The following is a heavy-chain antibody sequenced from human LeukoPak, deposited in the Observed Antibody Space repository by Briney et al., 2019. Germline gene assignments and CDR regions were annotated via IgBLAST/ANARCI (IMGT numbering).Heavy chain of an antibody. CDR2: ISGSGGST. V-gene: IGHV3-23*01. D-gene: IGHD1-14*01. CDR3: AKVPGTYWYFDL. J-gene: IGHJ2*01. CDR1: GFTFSSYG. Sequence: GGTLRLSCAASGFTFSSYGMSWVRQAPGKGLEWVSAISGSGGSTYYADSVKGRSTISRDNSKNTLYLQMNSLRAEDTAVYYCAKVPGTYWYFDLWGRGTLVTVSS.